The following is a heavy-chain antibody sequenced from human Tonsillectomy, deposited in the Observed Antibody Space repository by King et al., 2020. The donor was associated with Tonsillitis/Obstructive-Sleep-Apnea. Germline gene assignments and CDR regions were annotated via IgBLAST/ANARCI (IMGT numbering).Heavy chain of an antibody. D-gene: IGHD3-10*01. J-gene: IGHJ4*02. V-gene: IGHV3-53*01. CDR3: GGGYYYGSGSPRIDY. CDR2: IYSGGGT. CDR1: GFTVSSNY. Sequence: VQLVESGGGLIQPGGSLRLSCAVSGFTVSSNYMRWVRQAPGKGLEWVSVIYSGGGTYYADSVKGRFTISRDNSKNTRYRQLNSLRAEDTAVYYCGGGYYYGSGSPRIDYWGQGTLVTVSS.